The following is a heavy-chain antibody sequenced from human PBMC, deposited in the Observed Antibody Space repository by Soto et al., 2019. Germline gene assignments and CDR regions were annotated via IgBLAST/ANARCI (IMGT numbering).Heavy chain of an antibody. D-gene: IGHD1-7*01. CDR3: ARQDWNYVADY. CDR1: GYSFTKYW. V-gene: IGHV5-51*01. CDR2: IYPSGSDT. Sequence: GESLKISCKGSGYSFTKYWIGWVRQMPGKGLEWMGIIYPSGSDTRYSPSFEGQVTISADKSINTAYLQWSSLKASDTAMYYCARQDWNYVADYWGQGTPVTVSS. J-gene: IGHJ4*02.